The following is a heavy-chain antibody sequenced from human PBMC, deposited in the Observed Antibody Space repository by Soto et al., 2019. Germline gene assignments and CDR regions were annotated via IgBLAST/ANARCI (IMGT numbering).Heavy chain of an antibody. CDR2: INHSGST. CDR3: AGGRRYSSCDYYYGRDV. V-gene: IGHV4-34*01. CDR1: GGSFSGYY. Sequence: KPSETLSLTCAVYGGSFSGYYWSWIRQPPGKGLEWIGEINHSGSTNYNPSLKSRVTISVDTSKNQFSLKLSPVTAADTAVYYCAGGRRYSSCDYYYGRDVWGRGTTVTVSS. D-gene: IGHD2-15*01. J-gene: IGHJ6*02.